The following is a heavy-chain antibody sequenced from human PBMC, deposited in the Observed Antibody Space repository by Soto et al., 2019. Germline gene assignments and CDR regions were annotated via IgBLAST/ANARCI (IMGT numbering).Heavy chain of an antibody. Sequence: QVQLVQSGAEVKKPGASVKVSCKASGYTFTSYYMHWVRQAPGQGLEWMGIINPSGGSTSYAQKFQGRVTMTRDTSTSTVYMELSSLRSEDTAVYYCARDKGLRWELNYFDYWGQGTLVTVSS. D-gene: IGHD1-26*01. CDR1: GYTFTSYY. CDR2: INPSGGST. CDR3: ARDKGLRWELNYFDY. V-gene: IGHV1-46*01. J-gene: IGHJ4*02.